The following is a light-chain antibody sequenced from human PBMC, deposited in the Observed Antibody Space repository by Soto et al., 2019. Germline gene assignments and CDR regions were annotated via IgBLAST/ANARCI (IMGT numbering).Light chain of an antibody. CDR1: QSVSSSY. Sequence: EIVLTQSPGTLSLSPGERATLSCRASQSVSSSYLAWYQQKPGQAPRLLNYGASSRATGIPDRFSGGGSGTDFTLTISRLEPEDFAVYYCQQYGSSPTFGQGTRLEIK. J-gene: IGKJ5*01. CDR3: QQYGSSPT. V-gene: IGKV3-20*01. CDR2: GAS.